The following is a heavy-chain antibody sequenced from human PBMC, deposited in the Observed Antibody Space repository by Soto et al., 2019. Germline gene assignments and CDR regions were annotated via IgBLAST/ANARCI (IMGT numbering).Heavy chain of an antibody. J-gene: IGHJ4*02. D-gene: IGHD3-16*01. Sequence: GGSLRLSCAASGFTFSSYAMHWVRQAPGKGLEWVAVISYDGSNKYYADSVEGRFTISRDNSKNTLYLQMNSLRAEDTAVYYCARAYEGDYFDYWGQGTLVTVSS. V-gene: IGHV3-30-3*01. CDR1: GFTFSSYA. CDR2: ISYDGSNK. CDR3: ARAYEGDYFDY.